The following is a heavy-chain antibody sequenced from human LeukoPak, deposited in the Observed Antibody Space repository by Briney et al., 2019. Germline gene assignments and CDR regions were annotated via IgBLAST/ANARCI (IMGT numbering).Heavy chain of an antibody. D-gene: IGHD6-13*01. V-gene: IGHV5-51*01. CDR2: ISPGDSDT. CDR3: ARHSPYSSSYRIDY. Sequence: GESLKISCKGSGYSFTSYWIGWVRQMPGRGLEWMGIISPGDSDTRYSPSFQGQVTISADKSISTAYLQWSSLKASDTAMYYCARHSPYSSSYRIDYWGQGTLVTVSS. J-gene: IGHJ4*02. CDR1: GYSFTSYW.